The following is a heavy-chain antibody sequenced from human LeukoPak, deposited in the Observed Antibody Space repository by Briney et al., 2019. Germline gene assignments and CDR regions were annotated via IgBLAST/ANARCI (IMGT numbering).Heavy chain of an antibody. CDR1: GFTFSGYW. J-gene: IGHJ4*02. CDR3: ARGGLGSWTFDY. Sequence: GGSLRLSCAASGFTFSGYWMHWVRQVPEKGLVLVSRIDNGGSGTTYADSVKGRFTVSRDNAKNSLYLQMNSLRVEDTAVYFCARGGLGSWTFDYWGQGILVAVSS. V-gene: IGHV3-74*01. D-gene: IGHD1-26*01. CDR2: IDNGGSGT.